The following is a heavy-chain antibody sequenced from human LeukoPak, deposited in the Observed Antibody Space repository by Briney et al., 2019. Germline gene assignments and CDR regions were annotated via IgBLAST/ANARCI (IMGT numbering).Heavy chain of an antibody. V-gene: IGHV3-74*01. D-gene: IGHD6-6*01. Sequence: PGGSLRLSCAASGFTFSSYWVHWVRQAPGKGLVWVSRINSDGSSTSYADSVRGRFSISRDNAKNTLYLQMNSLRAEDTAVYYCARGLSGYASSLGYWGQGTLVTVSA. J-gene: IGHJ4*02. CDR1: GFTFSSYW. CDR2: INSDGSST. CDR3: ARGLSGYASSLGY.